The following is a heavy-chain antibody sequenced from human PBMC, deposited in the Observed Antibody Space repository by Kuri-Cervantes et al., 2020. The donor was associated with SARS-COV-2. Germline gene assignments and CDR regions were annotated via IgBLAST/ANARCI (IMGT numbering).Heavy chain of an antibody. CDR2: ISGSGSAI. CDR3: ARDLRLGNSLDY. CDR1: GFIFSDYY. D-gene: IGHD7-27*01. J-gene: IGHJ4*02. Sequence: GESLKISCAASGFIFSDYYMTWIRQPPGKGLEWVSYISGSGSAINYTDSVKGRFTISRDNAKNSVFLQMNSLRAEDTAVYYCARDLRLGNSLDYWGQGTLVIVSS. V-gene: IGHV3-11*04.